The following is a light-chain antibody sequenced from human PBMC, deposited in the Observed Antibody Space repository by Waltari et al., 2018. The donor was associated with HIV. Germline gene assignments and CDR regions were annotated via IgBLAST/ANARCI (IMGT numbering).Light chain of an antibody. V-gene: IGKV1-33*01. CDR3: QHHDNLPIT. CDR1: QDITHY. Sequence: DIQMTQSPSSLSASVGDTVTITCQASQDITHYVNWYQQKPGKAPRLLIFDASYLHTGVPSRFSGSGSGTDFTFTISSLQPEDIATYFCQHHDNLPITFGQGTRLEIK. J-gene: IGKJ5*01. CDR2: DAS.